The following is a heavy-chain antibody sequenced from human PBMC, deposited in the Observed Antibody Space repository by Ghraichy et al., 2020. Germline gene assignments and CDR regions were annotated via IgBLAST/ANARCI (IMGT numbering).Heavy chain of an antibody. CDR1: GAYVSSSFYH. V-gene: IGHV4-61*01. CDR2: IRDSDS. D-gene: IGHD3-10*01. Sequence: SETLSLTCTVSGAYVSSSFYHWSWIRQPPGKGLEWIGQIRDSDSKYNPSLRSRATISVDTSRNQFSLKLTSVTAADTAVYYCATYEVGGAGQGAWGQGTLVTVSS. J-gene: IGHJ4*02. CDR3: ATYEVGGAGQGA.